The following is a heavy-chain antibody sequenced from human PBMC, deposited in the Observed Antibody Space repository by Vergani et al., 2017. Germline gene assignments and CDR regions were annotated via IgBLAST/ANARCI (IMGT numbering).Heavy chain of an antibody. Sequence: QVQLQESGPGLVKPSETLSLTCTVSGGSISSYYWSWIRQPPGKGLEWIGYIYYSGSTNYNPSLKSRVTISVDTSKNQFSLKLSSVTAADTAVYYCAREGYSSTFDYCGQGTLVTVSS. CDR2: IYYSGST. CDR3: AREGYSSTFDY. J-gene: IGHJ4*02. V-gene: IGHV4-59*01. CDR1: GGSISSYY. D-gene: IGHD6-13*01.